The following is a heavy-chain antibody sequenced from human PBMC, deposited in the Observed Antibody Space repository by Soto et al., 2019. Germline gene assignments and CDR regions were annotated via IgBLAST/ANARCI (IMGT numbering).Heavy chain of an antibody. D-gene: IGHD5-18*01. J-gene: IGHJ6*03. Sequence: PSETLSLTCAVYGGSFSGYYWSWIRQPPGKGLEWIGEINHSGSTNYNPSLKSRVTISVDTSKNQFSLKLSSVTAADTAVYYCARVGPGWCSYKSLYYYMDGWGKGTTVTVSS. CDR3: ARVGPGWCSYKSLYYYMDG. V-gene: IGHV4-34*01. CDR2: INHSGST. CDR1: GGSFSGYY.